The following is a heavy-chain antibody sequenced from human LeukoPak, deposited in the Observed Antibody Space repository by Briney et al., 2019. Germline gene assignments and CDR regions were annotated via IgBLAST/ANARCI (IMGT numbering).Heavy chain of an antibody. D-gene: IGHD3-10*01. CDR1: GFTFSSYN. Sequence: GGSLRLSCAASGFTFSSYNMNWVRQAPGKGLEWVSSITSGSSYIYYADSVKGRFTISRDNAKNSLYLQMNSLRAEDTAVYYCAKPLYGSGSSFDYWGQGTLVTVSS. CDR2: ITSGSSYI. V-gene: IGHV3-21*01. J-gene: IGHJ4*02. CDR3: AKPLYGSGSSFDY.